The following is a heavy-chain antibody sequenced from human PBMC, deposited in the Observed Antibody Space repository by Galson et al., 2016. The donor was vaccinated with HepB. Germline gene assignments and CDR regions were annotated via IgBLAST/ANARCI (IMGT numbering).Heavy chain of an antibody. CDR1: GDSLSSYS. V-gene: IGHV4-30-2*01. CDR3: ARVQPYASGDYFDY. D-gene: IGHD3-10*01. CDR2: IYYSGST. Sequence: TLSLTCAVSGDSLSSYSWSWIRQPAGKGLVWIGYIYYSGSTYYNPSLKSRVSLSVDRSKNQFSLQLHSMTAADTAVYYCARVQPYASGDYFDYWGQGTLVTVSS. J-gene: IGHJ4*02.